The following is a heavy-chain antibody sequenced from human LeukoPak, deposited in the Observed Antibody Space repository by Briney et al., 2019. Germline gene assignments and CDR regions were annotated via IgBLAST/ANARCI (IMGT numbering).Heavy chain of an antibody. Sequence: GGSLRLSCAASGFTFSSYARHSVRQAPGKGLEWVAVISYDGSDKYYADSVKGRFTISRDNSKNTLYLQMNSLRAEDTAVYYCARDFGYDSSGYYYNYFDYWGQGTLVTVSS. J-gene: IGHJ4*02. CDR1: GFTFSSYA. CDR3: ARDFGYDSSGYYYNYFDY. D-gene: IGHD3-22*01. V-gene: IGHV3-30-3*01. CDR2: ISYDGSDK.